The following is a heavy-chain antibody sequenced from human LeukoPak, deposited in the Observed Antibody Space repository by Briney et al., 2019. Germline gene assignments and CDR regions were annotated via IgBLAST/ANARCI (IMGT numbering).Heavy chain of an antibody. J-gene: IGHJ4*02. CDR2: MKPNSGNT. Sequence: GASVKVSCKASGYAFTSYDINWGRRATGQGLEWMGWMKPNSGNTGYAQKFSGRGTITRNTSISTAYMELSSLRSEDTAVYYCAREEVAVAGTEPLDYWGQGTLVTVSS. D-gene: IGHD6-19*01. CDR1: GYAFTSYD. CDR3: AREEVAVAGTEPLDY. V-gene: IGHV1-8*03.